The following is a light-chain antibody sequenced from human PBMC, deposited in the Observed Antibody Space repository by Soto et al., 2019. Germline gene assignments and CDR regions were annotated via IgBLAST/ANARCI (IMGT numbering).Light chain of an antibody. V-gene: IGLV2-14*01. J-gene: IGLJ1*01. Sequence: QSALTQTASVSGSPGQSSTLSCTGTSSDIGAYNYVSWYQQYPGRAPTLMIYEVNNRPSGVSNRFSGSKSGNTASLTISGLQAEDEADYYCSSFTTSSTYVVGAGTKVTVL. CDR2: EVN. CDR1: SSDIGAYNY. CDR3: SSFTTSSTYV.